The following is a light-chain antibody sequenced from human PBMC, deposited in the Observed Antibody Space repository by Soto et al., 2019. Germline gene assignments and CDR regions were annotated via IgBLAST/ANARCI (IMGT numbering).Light chain of an antibody. V-gene: IGKV1-5*03. CDR3: QQYGPLT. Sequence: DIQMTQSPSTLSASVGDRVTITCRASQSISSWLAWYQQKPGKAPKLLIYKASSLESGVPSRFSGSGSGTEFTLTISSLQPDDFATYYCQQYGPLTFGGGPKVEIK. J-gene: IGKJ4*01. CDR1: QSISSW. CDR2: KAS.